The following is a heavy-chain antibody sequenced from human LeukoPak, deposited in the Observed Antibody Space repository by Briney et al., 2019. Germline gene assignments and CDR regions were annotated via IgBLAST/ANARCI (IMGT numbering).Heavy chain of an antibody. CDR2: ISSSGRNM. Sequence: GGSLRLSCAASGFTFSSYEMNWVRQAPGKGLEWVSHISSSGRNMYYADSVKGRFTISRDNAKNSLYLQMNSLRAVDTAVYFCARPTTVTMVDAFNIWGLGTMVTVSS. V-gene: IGHV3-48*03. D-gene: IGHD4-17*01. J-gene: IGHJ3*02. CDR3: ARPTTVTMVDAFNI. CDR1: GFTFSSYE.